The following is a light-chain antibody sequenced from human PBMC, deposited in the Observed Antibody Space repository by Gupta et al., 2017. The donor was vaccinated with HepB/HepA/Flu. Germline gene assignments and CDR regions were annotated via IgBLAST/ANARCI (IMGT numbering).Light chain of an antibody. V-gene: IGKV1-39*01. CDR3: QQTYSACS. CDR1: QSVATY. CDR2: TSS. Sequence: DIQTTQSPSSLSASVGDSVTITCRASQSVATYLNWYQQKPGQAPKLLIHTSSILQSGVPSRFSGNGYKTEFTLTINSLHPEDSATYYCQQTYSACSFGQGTKLEIK. J-gene: IGKJ2*04.